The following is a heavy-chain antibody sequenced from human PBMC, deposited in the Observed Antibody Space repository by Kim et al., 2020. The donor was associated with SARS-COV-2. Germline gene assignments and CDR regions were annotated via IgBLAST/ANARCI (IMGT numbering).Heavy chain of an antibody. D-gene: IGHD6-13*01. J-gene: IGHJ6*02. Sequence: PSLKSRVTISVDTSKNQFSLKLSSVTAADTAVYYCARVEAAAGTYYGMDVWGQGTTVTVSS. CDR3: ARVEAAAGTYYGMDV. V-gene: IGHV4-39*07.